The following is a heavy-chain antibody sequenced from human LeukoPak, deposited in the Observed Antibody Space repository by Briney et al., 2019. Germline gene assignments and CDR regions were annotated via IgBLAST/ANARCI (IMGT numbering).Heavy chain of an antibody. V-gene: IGHV1-69-2*01. Sequence: GASVKISCKASGYTFTDYYMHWVQQAPGKGLEWMGRVDPEDGETIYAEKFQGRVTITADTSTDTAYMELSSLRSEDTAVYYCATFYDILTGLNTDFGYWGQGTLVTVSS. CDR1: GYTFTDYY. CDR2: VDPEDGET. CDR3: ATFYDILTGLNTDFGY. D-gene: IGHD3-9*01. J-gene: IGHJ4*02.